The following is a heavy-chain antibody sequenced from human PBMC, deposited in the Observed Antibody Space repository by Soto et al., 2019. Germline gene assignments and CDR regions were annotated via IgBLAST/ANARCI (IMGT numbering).Heavy chain of an antibody. Sequence: GSLRLSCAASGFTFSSYWMSWVRQAPGKGLEWVANIKQDGSEKYYVDSVKGRFTISRDNAKNSLYLQMNSLRAEDTAVYYCARDNGYGYSSGWSDYWGQGTLVTVSS. CDR2: IKQDGSEK. D-gene: IGHD6-19*01. CDR3: ARDNGYGYSSGWSDY. V-gene: IGHV3-7*03. J-gene: IGHJ4*02. CDR1: GFTFSSYW.